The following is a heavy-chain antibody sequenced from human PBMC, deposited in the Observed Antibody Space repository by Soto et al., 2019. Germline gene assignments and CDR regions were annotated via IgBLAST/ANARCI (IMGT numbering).Heavy chain of an antibody. CDR2: ITSAIDYI. CDR1: ELMLTRST. Sequence: RGSLRLSCVASELMLTRSTMNCVRHSPGKGLEWVSSITSAIDYIFYADSVKGRFTISRDKAKHSLYLQMNSLRDADTAVYYCARVGSGSSTPMDFWGQGTMGPGFS. D-gene: IGHD3-3*01. J-gene: IGHJ6*02. V-gene: IGHV3-21*01. CDR3: ARVGSGSSTPMDF.